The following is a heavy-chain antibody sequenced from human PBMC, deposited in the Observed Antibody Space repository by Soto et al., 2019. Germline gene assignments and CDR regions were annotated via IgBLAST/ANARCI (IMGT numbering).Heavy chain of an antibody. J-gene: IGHJ4*02. CDR1: GYTFINYY. CDR2: FNPTSGST. Sequence: QVQLVQSGAEVKKPGASVKLSCKASGYTFINYYIHWVRQAHGQGLEWMGIFNPTSGSTNYAQKLQGRVTLTMDTSTRTVYMELSSLRFDDTAVYYCARDLAAGDYWGQGTLVTVSS. CDR3: ARDLAAGDY. V-gene: IGHV1-46*01. D-gene: IGHD6-13*01.